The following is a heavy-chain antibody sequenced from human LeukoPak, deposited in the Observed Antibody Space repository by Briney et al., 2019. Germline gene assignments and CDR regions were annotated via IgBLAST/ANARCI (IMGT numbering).Heavy chain of an antibody. CDR2: ISSSSSYI. D-gene: IGHD3-3*01. CDR1: GFTFSSYS. J-gene: IGHJ3*02. CDR3: ARSAGDFWSGYYPPGDAFDI. V-gene: IGHV3-21*01. Sequence: GGSLRLSCAASGFTFSSYSMNWVRQAPGKGLEWVSSISSSSSYIYYADSVKGRFTISRDNAKNSLYLQMNSLRAEDTAVYHCARSAGDFWSGYYPPGDAFDIWGQGAMVTVSS.